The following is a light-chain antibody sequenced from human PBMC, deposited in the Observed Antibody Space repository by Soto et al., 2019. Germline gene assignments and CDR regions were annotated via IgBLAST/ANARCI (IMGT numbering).Light chain of an antibody. J-gene: IGKJ4*01. Sequence: EIVLTQSPATLSLSPGERATLSCRASQSIVIYLAWYQQKPGQAPSLLIYDTSNRAPGIPARFSGSGSGTDFTLTISSLEPEDFAVYYCQQRSSWPLTSGGGTKVESK. CDR1: QSIVIY. V-gene: IGKV3-11*01. CDR3: QQRSSWPLT. CDR2: DTS.